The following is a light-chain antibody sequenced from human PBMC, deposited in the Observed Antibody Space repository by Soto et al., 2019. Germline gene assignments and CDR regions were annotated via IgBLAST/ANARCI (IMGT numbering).Light chain of an antibody. CDR2: GAT. CDR3: QQRQYWPPIT. CDR1: QTVGRDY. V-gene: IGKV3D-20*02. Sequence: EIVLTQSPGTLSMSPGEGATLSCRASQTVGRDYLAWYQKKPGQAPRLLVHGATSRATGIPDRFSGSGSGTDFTLTISSLEPEDCAIYYCQQRQYWPPITFGQGTRLEI. J-gene: IGKJ5*01.